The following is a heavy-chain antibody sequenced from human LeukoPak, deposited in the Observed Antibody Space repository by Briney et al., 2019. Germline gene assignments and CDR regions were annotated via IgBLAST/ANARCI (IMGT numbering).Heavy chain of an antibody. D-gene: IGHD3-9*01. CDR1: GFIFSSYF. CDR3: AREWDLTGYYFDY. Sequence: PGGSLRLSCAASGFIFSSYFMHWVRQAPGKGLEWVAVISYDGNNKYYADSVKGRFNISRDNSKNTLYLQMNSLRAEDTAVYYCAREWDLTGYYFDYWGQGTLVTVSS. J-gene: IGHJ4*02. CDR2: ISYDGNNK. V-gene: IGHV3-30*04.